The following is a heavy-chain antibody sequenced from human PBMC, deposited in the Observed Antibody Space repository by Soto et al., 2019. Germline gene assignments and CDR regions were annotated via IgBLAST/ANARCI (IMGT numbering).Heavy chain of an antibody. CDR3: ARGGGSGSSFVGYYYYTLDV. V-gene: IGHV3-33*01. D-gene: IGHD1-26*01. CDR2: IWYDGSNK. J-gene: IGHJ6*02. Sequence: QVQLVESGGGVVQPGRSLRLSCTASGFTFSTYGMHWVRQAPGKGLEWVTVIWYDGSNKYYADSVKGRFTISRDNSKNTLNLQMNSLRADDTAVYYCARGGGSGSSFVGYYYYTLDVWGQGTTVTVSS. CDR1: GFTFSTYG.